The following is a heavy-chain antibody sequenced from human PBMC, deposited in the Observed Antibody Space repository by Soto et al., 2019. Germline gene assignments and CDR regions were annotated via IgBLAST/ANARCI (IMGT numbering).Heavy chain of an antibody. CDR3: ARWFGELFVWRRHFDY. J-gene: IGHJ4*02. Sequence: PSETLSLTCTVSGGSISSSSYYWGWIRQPPGKGLEWIGSIYYSGSTYYNPSLKSRVTISVDTSKNQFSLKLSSVTAADTAVYYCARWFGELFVWRRHFDYWGQGTLVTVSS. CDR2: IYYSGST. D-gene: IGHD3-10*01. CDR1: GGSISSSSYY. V-gene: IGHV4-39*01.